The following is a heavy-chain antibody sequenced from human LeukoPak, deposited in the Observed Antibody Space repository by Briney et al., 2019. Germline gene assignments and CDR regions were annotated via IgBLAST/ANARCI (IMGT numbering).Heavy chain of an antibody. Sequence: SETLSLTCTVSGGSISSYYWSWIRQPPGKGLEWIGYIYYSGSTNYNPSLKSRVTISVDTSKNQFSLKLSSVTAADTAVYYCARGTYYYDSSGEERYFDLWGRGTLVTVSS. D-gene: IGHD3-22*01. CDR2: IYYSGST. CDR1: GGSISSYY. J-gene: IGHJ2*01. V-gene: IGHV4-59*08. CDR3: ARGTYYYDSSGEERYFDL.